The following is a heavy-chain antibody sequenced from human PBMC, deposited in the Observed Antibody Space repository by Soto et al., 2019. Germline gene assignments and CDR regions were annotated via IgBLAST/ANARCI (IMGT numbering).Heavy chain of an antibody. CDR3: AYSNYYYYYMDV. CDR1: GFTVSSNY. V-gene: IGHV3-53*04. J-gene: IGHJ6*03. Sequence: GGSLRLSCAASGFTVSSNYMSWVRQAPGKGLEWVSVIYSGGSTYYSDSVKGRFTISRHNSKNTLYLQMNSLRAEDTSVYYCAYSNYYYYYMDVWGKGTTVTVSS. D-gene: IGHD4-4*01. CDR2: IYSGGST.